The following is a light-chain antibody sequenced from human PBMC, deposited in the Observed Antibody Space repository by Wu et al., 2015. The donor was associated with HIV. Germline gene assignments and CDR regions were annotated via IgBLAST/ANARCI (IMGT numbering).Light chain of an antibody. Sequence: EIVLTQSPGTLSLSPGERATLSCRASQSVSSTYLAWYQQKPGQPPRLLIYAATRRATGIPDRFSGSGSGTDFSLTISRLEPEDFAVYYCHQYGRSPPFTFGPGTKWISN. CDR1: QSVSSTY. CDR3: HQYGRSPPFT. CDR2: AAT. V-gene: IGKV3-20*01. J-gene: IGKJ3*01.